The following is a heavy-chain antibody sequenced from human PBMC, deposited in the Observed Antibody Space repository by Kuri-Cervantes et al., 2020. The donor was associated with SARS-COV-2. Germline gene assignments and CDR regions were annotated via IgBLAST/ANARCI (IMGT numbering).Heavy chain of an antibody. CDR3: TSAGTRGKKDCGGDCPMWFDP. Sequence: GGSLRLSCAASGFTFSSYSMNWVRQAPGKGLEWVSGINWNGGSTGYADSVKGRFTISRDNAKNSLYLQMNSLRAEDTALYYCTSAGTRGKKDCGGDCPMWFDPWGQGTLVTVSS. CDR2: INWNGGST. CDR1: GFTFSSYS. J-gene: IGHJ5*02. D-gene: IGHD2-21*01. V-gene: IGHV3-20*04.